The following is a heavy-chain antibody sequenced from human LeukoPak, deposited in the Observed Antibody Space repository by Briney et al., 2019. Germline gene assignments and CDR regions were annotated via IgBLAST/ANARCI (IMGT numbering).Heavy chain of an antibody. CDR2: IRYDGSNK. CDR1: GFTFSSYG. Sequence: GGSLRLSCAASGFTFSSYGMHWVRQAPGKGLEWVAFIRYDGSNKYYADSVKGRFTISRDNSKNTLYLQMNSLRAEDTAVYYCARSGYSSGWYGTFDYWGQGTLVTVSS. V-gene: IGHV3-30*02. J-gene: IGHJ4*02. CDR3: ARSGYSSGWYGTFDY. D-gene: IGHD6-19*01.